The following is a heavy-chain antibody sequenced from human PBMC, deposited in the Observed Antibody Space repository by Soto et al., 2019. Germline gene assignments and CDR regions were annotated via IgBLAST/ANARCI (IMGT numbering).Heavy chain of an antibody. CDR3: ARAGYCSGGSCYFRPGRRYFDL. D-gene: IGHD2-15*01. J-gene: IGHJ2*01. Sequence: QVQLQQWGAGLLKPSETLSLTCAVYGGSFSGYYWSWIRQPPGKGLEWIGEINHSGSTNYNPSLKSRVTISVDTSKNPFSLKLSSVTAADTAVYYCARAGYCSGGSCYFRPGRRYFDLWGRGTLVTVSS. V-gene: IGHV4-34*01. CDR1: GGSFSGYY. CDR2: INHSGST.